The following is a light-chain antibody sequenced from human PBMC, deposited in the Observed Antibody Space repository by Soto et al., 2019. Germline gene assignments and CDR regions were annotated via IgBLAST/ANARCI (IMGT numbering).Light chain of an antibody. CDR1: KWGDKY. Sequence: SYELTQPPSVSGSPGQTASITCSGDKWGDKYACWYQQKPGQSPVLVISHDSKRSSGLPERFSGSNTGNTATLTIIGTQDMDESDYYCQAWDSSTAVFGTGTKVTVL. CDR2: HDS. J-gene: IGLJ1*01. CDR3: QAWDSSTAV. V-gene: IGLV3-1*01.